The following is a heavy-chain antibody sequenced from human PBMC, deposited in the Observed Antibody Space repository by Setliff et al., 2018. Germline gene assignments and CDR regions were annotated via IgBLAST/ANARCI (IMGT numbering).Heavy chain of an antibody. CDR3: TSTPRGGINITTRAGAFDS. Sequence: PSETLSLTCSVSGASISSNYWSWIRQSPGKGLEWIGYIYYNGTTRYSPSLKSRVTISVDTSRNQFSLRLTSVTAADTAVYYCTSTPRGGINITTRAGAFDSWGQGTLVTVSS. CDR1: GASISSNY. J-gene: IGHJ4*02. D-gene: IGHD6-6*01. CDR2: IYYNGTT. V-gene: IGHV4-59*01.